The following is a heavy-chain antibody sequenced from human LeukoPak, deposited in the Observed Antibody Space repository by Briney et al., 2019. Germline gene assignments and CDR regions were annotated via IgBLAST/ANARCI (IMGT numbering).Heavy chain of an antibody. CDR3: AKGEGWELSSYYFDY. D-gene: IGHD1-26*01. CDR2: LGNDGDT. CDR1: GFTFSSFA. V-gene: IGHV3-23*01. Sequence: PGGSLRLSCAASGFTFSSFAMTWVRQAPGKGLEWLLLLGNDGDTYYADSVRGRFTISRDNSKDTLYLQVNSLRAEDTAVYYCAKGEGWELSSYYFDYWGQGTLVTVSS. J-gene: IGHJ4*02.